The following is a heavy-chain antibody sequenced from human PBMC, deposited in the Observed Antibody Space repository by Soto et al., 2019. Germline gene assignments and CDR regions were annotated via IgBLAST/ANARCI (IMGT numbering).Heavy chain of an antibody. CDR3: AKDGGYYYYYYGMDV. V-gene: IGHV3-30*18. Sequence: GGSLRLSYAASGFTFSSYGMHWVRQAPGKGLEWVAVISYDGSNKYYADSVKGRFTISRDNSKNTLYLQMNSLRAEDTAVYYCAKDGGYYYYYYGMDVWGQGTTVTVSS. J-gene: IGHJ6*02. CDR2: ISYDGSNK. CDR1: GFTFSSYG.